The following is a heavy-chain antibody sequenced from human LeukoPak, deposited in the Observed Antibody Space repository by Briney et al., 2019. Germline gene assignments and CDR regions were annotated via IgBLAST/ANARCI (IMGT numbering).Heavy chain of an antibody. Sequence: SETLSLTCAVSGYSVSSGHFWGWIRQSPGKGLEWIGSTVHRGSTYHNPPLMRRVTISLDSSKNQLSLKLRSVTAADTAIYYCARPGLTLRTWYFDLWGRGTLVTVSS. CDR2: TVHRGST. CDR3: ARPGLTLRTWYFDL. J-gene: IGHJ2*01. CDR1: GYSVSSGHF. V-gene: IGHV4-38-2*01.